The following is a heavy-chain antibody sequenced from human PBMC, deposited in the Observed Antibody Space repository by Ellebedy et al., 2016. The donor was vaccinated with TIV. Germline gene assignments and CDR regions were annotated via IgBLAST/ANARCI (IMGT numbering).Heavy chain of an antibody. V-gene: IGHV3-7*04. CDR1: GFTFSSYW. CDR2: IKQDGSEK. D-gene: IGHD6-19*01. CDR3: ARDGGEQWLGPNWFDP. Sequence: GESLKISCAASGFTFSSYWMSWVRQAPGKGLEWVANIKQDGSEKYYVDSVKGRFTISRDNAKNSLYLQMNSLRAEDTAVYYCARDGGEQWLGPNWFDPWGQGTLVTVSS. J-gene: IGHJ5*02.